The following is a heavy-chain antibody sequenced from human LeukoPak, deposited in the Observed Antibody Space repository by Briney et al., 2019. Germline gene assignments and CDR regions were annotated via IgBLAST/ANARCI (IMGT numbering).Heavy chain of an antibody. V-gene: IGHV3-21*03. CDR2: ISSSSSYI. CDR1: GFTFSSYS. CDR3: AREYGGNPGLFGY. D-gene: IGHD4-23*01. Sequence: GGSLRLSCAASGFTFSSYSMNWVRQAPGKGLEWVSSISSSSSYIYYADSVKGRFTISRDNAKNSLYLQMNSLRAEDTAVYYCAREYGGNPGLFGYWGQGTLVTVSS. J-gene: IGHJ4*02.